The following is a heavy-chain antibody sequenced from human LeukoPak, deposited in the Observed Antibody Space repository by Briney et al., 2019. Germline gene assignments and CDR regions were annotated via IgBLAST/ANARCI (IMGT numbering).Heavy chain of an antibody. CDR2: IIPIFGTA. J-gene: IGHJ5*02. Sequence: SVKVSCKASGGTFSSYAISWVRQAPGQGLEWMGGIIPIFGTANYAQKFQGRVTITADESTSTAYMELSSLRSEDTAVYYCARVLGYCSSTSSQDNWFDPWGQGTLVTVSS. V-gene: IGHV1-69*13. CDR3: ARVLGYCSSTSSQDNWFDP. CDR1: GGTFSSYA. D-gene: IGHD2-2*01.